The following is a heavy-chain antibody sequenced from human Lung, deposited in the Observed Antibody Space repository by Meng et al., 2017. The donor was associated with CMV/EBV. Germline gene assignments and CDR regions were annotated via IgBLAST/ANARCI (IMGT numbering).Heavy chain of an antibody. J-gene: IGHJ4*02. CDR2: VHHSRGT. D-gene: IGHD2-2*01. CDR1: GGSISSGDFY. CDR3: AREPPDYCTSASCDYFDY. Sequence: SETLSLXXTVSGGSISSGDFYWTWIRQSPGKGLEWIGYVHHSRGTYYTPSLRSRVVISAETSKNQFSLRLTSVTAADTAMYYCAREPPDYCTSASCDYFDYWGQGXLVTVSS. V-gene: IGHV4-30-4*08.